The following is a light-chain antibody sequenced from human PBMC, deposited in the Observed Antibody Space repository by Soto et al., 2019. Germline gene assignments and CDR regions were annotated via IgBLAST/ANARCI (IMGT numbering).Light chain of an antibody. J-gene: IGKJ2*01. CDR2: GAS. CDR3: LHDYNYPYT. V-gene: IGKV1-6*01. CDR1: QGIRND. Sequence: AIQMTQFPSSLSASVGDRVTITCRASQGIRNDLGWYQQKSGKAPKLLIFGASTLQSGVPSRFSGSGSDTDFTLTISSLQPEDFATYYCLHDYNYPYTFGQGTKVEIK.